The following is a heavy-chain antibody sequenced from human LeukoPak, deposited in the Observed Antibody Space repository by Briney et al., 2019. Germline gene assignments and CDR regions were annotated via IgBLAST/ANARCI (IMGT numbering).Heavy chain of an antibody. CDR3: ARGGYCSSTSCYGDAFDI. CDR2: IYTSGST. V-gene: IGHV4-4*07. CDR1: GGSISSYY. Sequence: SETLSLTCTVSGGSISSYYWSWIRQPAGKGLEWIGRIYTSGSTNYNPSLKSRVTMSVDTSKNQFSLKLSSVTAADTAVYYCARGGYCSSTSCYGDAFDIWGQGTMVTVSS. J-gene: IGHJ3*02. D-gene: IGHD2-2*01.